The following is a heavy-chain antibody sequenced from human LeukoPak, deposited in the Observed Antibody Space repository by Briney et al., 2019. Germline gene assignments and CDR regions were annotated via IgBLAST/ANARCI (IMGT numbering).Heavy chain of an antibody. V-gene: IGHV3-30*18. Sequence: PGRSLRLSCAASGFTFSSYGMHWVRQAPGKGLEWVAVISYDGSNKYYADSVKGRFTISRDNSKNTLYLQMNSLRAEDTAVYYCAKGSGYSYFNWFDPWGQGTLVTVSS. CDR3: AKGSGYSYFNWFDP. CDR2: ISYDGSNK. J-gene: IGHJ5*02. CDR1: GFTFSSYG. D-gene: IGHD5-18*01.